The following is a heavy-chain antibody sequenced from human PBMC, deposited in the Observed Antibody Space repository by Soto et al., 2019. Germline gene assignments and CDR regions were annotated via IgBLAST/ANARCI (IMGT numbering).Heavy chain of an antibody. Sequence: ASLNLSCGASSFTFGNSAVSWVRQAPGKGLEWVSAITGGGGSTYYADSVKGRFTISRDNSKSTLFLQMNSLRAEDTAVYFCAKLRATSHIAVPFDSCGQGTLVTVSS. J-gene: IGHJ4*02. D-gene: IGHD6-19*01. CDR3: AKLRATSHIAVPFDS. V-gene: IGHV3-23*01. CDR2: ITGGGGST. CDR1: SFTFGNSA.